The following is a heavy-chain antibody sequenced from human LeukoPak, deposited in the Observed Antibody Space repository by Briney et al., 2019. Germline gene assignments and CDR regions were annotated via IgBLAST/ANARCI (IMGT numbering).Heavy chain of an antibody. D-gene: IGHD3-22*01. J-gene: IGHJ4*02. CDR1: GGSFSGYY. CDR3: AGGLLYYYDSIGYSLHFDY. V-gene: IGHV4-34*01. CDR2: INHSGST. Sequence: SETLSLTCAVYGGSFSGYYWSWIRQPPGKGLEWIGEINHSGSTNYNPSLKSRVTISVDTSKNQFSLKLSSVTAADTAVYYCAGGLLYYYDSIGYSLHFDYWGPGTLVTVSS.